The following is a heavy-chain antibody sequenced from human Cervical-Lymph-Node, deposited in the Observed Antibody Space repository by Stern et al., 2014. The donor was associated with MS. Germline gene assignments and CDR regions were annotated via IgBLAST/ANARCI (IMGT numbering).Heavy chain of an antibody. D-gene: IGHD3-10*01. V-gene: IGHV3-74*01. Sequence: EVQLVESGGGLVQPGGSLRLSCVASGFTFRNYWMHWVRPGPGKGLGWHARINRDGTTISHADSVKGRFTISRDNTKNTLYLQMNSLRVEDTAVYYCTKDTYGPEDYWGQGTSVTVSS. CDR2: INRDGTTI. J-gene: IGHJ4*02. CDR1: GFTFRNYW. CDR3: TKDTYGPEDY.